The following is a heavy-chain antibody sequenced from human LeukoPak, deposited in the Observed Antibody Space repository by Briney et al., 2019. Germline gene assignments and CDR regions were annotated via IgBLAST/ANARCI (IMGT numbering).Heavy chain of an antibody. CDR2: LYSGGTT. Sequence: SGRSLRPSCAASGFSVSNDYMSWVRQAPGKGLEWVSALYSGGTTYYADSVKGRFTISRDKSKNTLYLQMNSLRAEDTAVYYCAKGLAVAGHFDYWGQGTLVTVSS. J-gene: IGHJ4*02. D-gene: IGHD6-19*01. CDR3: AKGLAVAGHFDY. V-gene: IGHV3-53*01. CDR1: GFSVSNDY.